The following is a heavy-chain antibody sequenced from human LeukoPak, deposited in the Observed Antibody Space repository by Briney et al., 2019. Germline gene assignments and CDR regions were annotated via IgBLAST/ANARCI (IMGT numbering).Heavy chain of an antibody. D-gene: IGHD6-13*01. CDR3: ARGGYSSSWYMEY. CDR1: GGTFSSYA. V-gene: IGHV1-69*04. CDR2: IIPILGIA. Sequence: SVKVSCKASGGTFSSYAISWVRQAPGQGLEWMGRIIPILGIANYAQRFQGRVTITADKSTSTAYMELSSLRSEDTAVYYCARGGYSSSWYMEYWDQGTLVTVSS. J-gene: IGHJ4*02.